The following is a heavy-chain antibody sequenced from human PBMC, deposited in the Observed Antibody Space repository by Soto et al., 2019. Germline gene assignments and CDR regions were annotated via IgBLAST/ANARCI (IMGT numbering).Heavy chain of an antibody. CDR1: GFTFSSYA. Sequence: GGSLRLSCAASGFTFSSYAMSWVRQAPGKGLEWVSAISGSGGSTYYADSVKGRFTISRDNSKNTLYLQMNSLRAEDTAVYYCAKDLHSGSYSAPDYWGQGTLVTVSS. V-gene: IGHV3-23*01. J-gene: IGHJ4*02. CDR3: AKDLHSGSYSAPDY. CDR2: ISGSGGST. D-gene: IGHD1-26*01.